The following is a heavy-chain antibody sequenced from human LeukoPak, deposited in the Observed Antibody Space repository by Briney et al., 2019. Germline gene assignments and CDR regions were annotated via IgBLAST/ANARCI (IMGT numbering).Heavy chain of an antibody. D-gene: IGHD1-26*01. CDR1: GGSISDYY. V-gene: IGHV4-59*01. CDR2: IYHSGTT. J-gene: IGHJ4*02. Sequence: SETLSLTCAVYGGSISDYYWSWIRQSPGKGLEWIGYIYHSGTTNYNPSLKSRVTISVDTSKNQFSLKLSSVTAADTAVYYCARSDIGSYYGYWGQGTLVTVSS. CDR3: ARSDIGSYYGY.